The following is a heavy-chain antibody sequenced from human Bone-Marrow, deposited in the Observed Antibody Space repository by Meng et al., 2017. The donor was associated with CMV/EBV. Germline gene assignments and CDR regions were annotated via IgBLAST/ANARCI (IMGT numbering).Heavy chain of an antibody. D-gene: IGHD6-13*01. J-gene: IGHJ4*02. CDR2: INHSGGT. CDR1: GGSFSGYY. Sequence: GSLRLSCAVYGGSFSGYYWSWIRQPPGKGLEWIGEINHSGGTNYNPSLKSRVTIIVDTSKNQFPLKLSSVTAADTAVYYGALAAAGTAPDYWGQGTRVTGSS. CDR3: ALAAAGTAPDY. V-gene: IGHV4-34*01.